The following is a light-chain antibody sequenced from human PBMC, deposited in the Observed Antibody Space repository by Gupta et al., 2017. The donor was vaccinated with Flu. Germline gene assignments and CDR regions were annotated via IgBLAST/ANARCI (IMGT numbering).Light chain of an antibody. CDR2: LAS. Sequence: ETVMTQSPLALSVTPGEAASISCRSSQSLLHVNGYNYLDWYLQKPGQPPQLLLYLASNRASGVPDRFSGSGSGTIFTLKIIRGEAEDVVIYYCRQALQTPQTFGQGTKVEIK. CDR1: QSLLHVNGYNY. V-gene: IGKV2-28*01. J-gene: IGKJ1*01. CDR3: RQALQTPQT.